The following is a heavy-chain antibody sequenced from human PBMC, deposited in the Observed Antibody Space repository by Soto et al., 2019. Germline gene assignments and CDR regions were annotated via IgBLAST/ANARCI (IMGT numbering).Heavy chain of an antibody. J-gene: IGHJ4*02. V-gene: IGHV3-23*01. D-gene: IGHD3-10*01. Sequence: EVQLLESGGGLVQPGGSLRXSCAXXGFXFXNXAMTWVRQAPGKGLEWVSAISGGGDTTSYADSVKGRFTVSRDGSKNTLYQQMSSLRAEDTALYYCAKGRGGSGSLTPRVDFWGQGTLVTVSS. CDR2: ISGGGDTT. CDR3: AKGRGGSGSLTPRVDF. CDR1: GFXFXNXA.